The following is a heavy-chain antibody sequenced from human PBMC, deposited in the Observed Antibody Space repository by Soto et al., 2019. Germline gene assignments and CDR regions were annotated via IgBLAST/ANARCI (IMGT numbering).Heavy chain of an antibody. D-gene: IGHD3-22*01. CDR2: VSSSDSTV. CDR3: ARDLGYYDSSGYFDY. Sequence: GGALRLSCAGSGFTFSGYYMSWIRQAPGKGLEWISYVSSSDSTVYYADGVKGRFTIPRDKDKNSLSLQMNSLRVEDTAVYYRARDLGYYDSSGYFDYWGQGTLVTVSP. V-gene: IGHV3-11*01. J-gene: IGHJ4*02. CDR1: GFTFSGYY.